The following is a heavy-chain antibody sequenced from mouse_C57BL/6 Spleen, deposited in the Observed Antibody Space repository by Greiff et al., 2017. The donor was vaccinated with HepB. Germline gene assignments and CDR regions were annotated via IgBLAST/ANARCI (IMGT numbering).Heavy chain of an antibody. CDR1: GFTFSSYA. J-gene: IGHJ4*01. V-gene: IGHV5-4*01. CDR3: ARALYYGSSDYYAMDY. CDR2: ISDGGSYT. D-gene: IGHD1-1*01. Sequence: EVQVVESGGGLVKPGGSLKLSCAASGFTFSSYAMSWVRQTPEKRLEWVATISDGGSYTYYPDNVKGRFTISRDNAKNNLYLQMSHLKSEDTAMYYCARALYYGSSDYYAMDYWGQGTSVTVSS.